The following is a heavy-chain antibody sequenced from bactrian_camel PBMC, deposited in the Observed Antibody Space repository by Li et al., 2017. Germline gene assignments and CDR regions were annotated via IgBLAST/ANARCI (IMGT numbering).Heavy chain of an antibody. CDR1: GFTYSYYC. Sequence: HVQLVESGGGSVQAGGSLRLSCAASGFTYSYYCMGWFRQAPGKGRQGVATIASDGTRRYADSVKGRFTFTEDNAKKTLYLGMNSLKLEDTAVYYCAIDARSGLFAKCKKTWGQGTQVTVS. V-gene: IGHV3S26*01. D-gene: IGHD5*01. CDR3: AIDARSGLFAKCKKT. CDR2: IASDGTR. J-gene: IGHJ4*01.